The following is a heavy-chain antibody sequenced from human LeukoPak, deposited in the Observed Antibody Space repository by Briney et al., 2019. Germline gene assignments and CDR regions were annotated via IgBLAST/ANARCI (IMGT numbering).Heavy chain of an antibody. J-gene: IGHJ6*04. D-gene: IGHD5-18*01. CDR3: ARDSVVDTGGYYGMDV. V-gene: IGHV1-69*06. Sequence: SVKVSCKASGGTFSSYAISWVRQAPGQGLEWMGRIIPIFGTANYAQKFQGRVTITADKSTGTAYMELSSLRSEDTAVYYCARDSVVDTGGYYGMDVWGKGTAVAVSS. CDR1: GGTFSSYA. CDR2: IIPIFGTA.